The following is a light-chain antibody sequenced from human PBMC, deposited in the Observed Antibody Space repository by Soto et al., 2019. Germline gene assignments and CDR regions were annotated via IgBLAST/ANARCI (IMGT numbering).Light chain of an antibody. J-gene: IGLJ1*01. CDR2: GNN. V-gene: IGLV1-40*01. CDR3: QSYDNSLSGPV. Sequence: SVLTQPPSVSGAPGQRVTISCTGSSSNIGAGYDVHWYQQLPGTAPKLLIYGNNNRPSGVPDRFSGSKSGTSASLAITGLQAEDEADYYCQSYDNSLSGPVFGTGTKLTVL. CDR1: SSNIGAGYD.